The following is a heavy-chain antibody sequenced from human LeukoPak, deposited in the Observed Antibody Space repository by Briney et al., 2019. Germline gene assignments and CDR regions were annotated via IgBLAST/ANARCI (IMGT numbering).Heavy chain of an antibody. CDR2: SNYSGST. V-gene: IGHV4-39*01. J-gene: IGHJ4*02. Sequence: SETLSLTCTVSGGSVSSTTYYWSWIRQPPGKGLEWIASSNYSGSTYYNPSLKTRVTISVDTSENQFSLKLSSVTAADTAVYYCARYVVYGSGKYYFDYWGQGTLVTVSS. CDR1: GGSVSSTTYY. D-gene: IGHD3-10*01. CDR3: ARYVVYGSGKYYFDY.